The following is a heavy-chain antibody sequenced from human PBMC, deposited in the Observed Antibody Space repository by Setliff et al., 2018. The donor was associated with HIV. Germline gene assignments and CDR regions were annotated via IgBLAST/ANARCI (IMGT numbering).Heavy chain of an antibody. D-gene: IGHD6-13*01. V-gene: IGHV4-59*01. J-gene: IGHJ3*02. CDR1: GGSISSYY. CDR2: IYYSGST. CDR3: ARATFSSSWYPFDGRGVFDI. Sequence: SETLSLTCTVSGGSISSYYWSWIRQSPGKELEWIGYIYYSGSTNYNPSLKSRVTLLVDTSKKQLSLKLTSVTAADTAVYYCARATFSSSWYPFDGRGVFDIWGQGTMVTVSS.